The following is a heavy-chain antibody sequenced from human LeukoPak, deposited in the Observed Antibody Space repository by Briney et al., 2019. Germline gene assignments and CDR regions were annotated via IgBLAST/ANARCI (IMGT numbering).Heavy chain of an antibody. CDR1: GFTFSSYG. Sequence: GGSLRLSCAASGFTFSSYGMHWVRQAPGKGLEWVAVISYDGSNKYYADSVKGRFTISRDNSKNTLYLQMNSLRAEDTAVYYCAREKRYCSSTSCYLFWGMDVWGQGTTVTVSS. CDR3: AREKRYCSSTSCYLFWGMDV. D-gene: IGHD2-2*01. J-gene: IGHJ6*02. CDR2: ISYDGSNK. V-gene: IGHV3-30*03.